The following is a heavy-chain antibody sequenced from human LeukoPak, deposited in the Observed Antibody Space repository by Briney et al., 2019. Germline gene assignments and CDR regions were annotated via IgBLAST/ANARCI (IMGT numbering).Heavy chain of an antibody. CDR1: GFTFSSYG. CDR2: IRYDGSNK. V-gene: IGHV3-30*02. CDR3: AKEWRQQLVLPLFDY. Sequence: GGSLRLSCAASGFTFSSYGMHWVRQAPGKGLEWVAFIRYDGSNKYYADSVKGRFTISRDNSKNTLYLQMNSLRAEDTAVYYCAKEWRQQLVLPLFDYWGQGTLVTVSS. J-gene: IGHJ4*02. D-gene: IGHD6-13*01.